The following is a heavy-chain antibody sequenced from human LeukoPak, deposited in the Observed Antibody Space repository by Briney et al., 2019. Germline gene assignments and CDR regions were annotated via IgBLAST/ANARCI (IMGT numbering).Heavy chain of an antibody. D-gene: IGHD3-9*01. CDR1: GGSISGYY. Sequence: PSETLSLTCAVYGGSISGYYWSWIRQPPGKGLEWVGKIHYTGSTSYNPSLKSRATISIDTSKNQLSLKLSSVTAADTAVYYCARGNILTGYCFDFWGQGALVTVSS. CDR2: IHYTGST. J-gene: IGHJ4*02. CDR3: ARGNILTGYCFDF. V-gene: IGHV4-34*01.